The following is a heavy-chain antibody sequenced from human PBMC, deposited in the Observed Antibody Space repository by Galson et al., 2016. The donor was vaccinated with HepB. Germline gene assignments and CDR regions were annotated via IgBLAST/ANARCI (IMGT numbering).Heavy chain of an antibody. CDR2: ISGRSSSI. J-gene: IGHJ6*02. Sequence: SLRLSCAASGFTFSDYSMNWVRQSPEKGLEWVAYISGRSSSIQYADSVRGRITVSRDNTKNSMLLQMSSLRVEDTAVYYCARESGAYSYYSGLDVWGLGTTVTVS. CDR1: GFTFSDYS. V-gene: IGHV3-48*04. D-gene: IGHD4-17*01. CDR3: ARESGAYSYYSGLDV.